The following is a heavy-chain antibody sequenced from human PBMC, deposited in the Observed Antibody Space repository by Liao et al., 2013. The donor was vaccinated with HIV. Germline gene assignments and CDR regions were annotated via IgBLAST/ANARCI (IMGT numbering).Heavy chain of an antibody. CDR2: IYTSGST. J-gene: IGHJ4*02. V-gene: IGHV4-4*07. Sequence: QVQLQESGPGVVKPSETLSLTCTVSGGSISSYYWSWIRQPAGKGLEWIGRIYTSGSTNYNPSLKSRVTMSVDTSKTQFSLMLTSVTAADTAVYYCARATMSRGVIPSWGYFDYWGQGALVTVSS. D-gene: IGHD3-10*01. CDR3: ARATMSRGVIPSWGYFDY. CDR1: GGSISSYY.